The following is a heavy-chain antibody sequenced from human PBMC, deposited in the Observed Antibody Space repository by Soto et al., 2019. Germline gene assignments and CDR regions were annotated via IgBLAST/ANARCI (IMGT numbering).Heavy chain of an antibody. J-gene: IGHJ4*02. CDR3: AKTSLSSSYSSLDY. CDR1: GFTFSSYA. Sequence: EVQLLESGGGLVQLGGSLRLSCAASGFTFSSYAMSWVRQAPGKGLEWVSAISGAAGSTYYADSVKGRFTVSSDNSENTLYLQMNSLRAEDTAVYYCAKTSLSSSYSSLDYWGQGTLVTVSS. CDR2: ISGAAGST. D-gene: IGHD2-15*01. V-gene: IGHV3-23*01.